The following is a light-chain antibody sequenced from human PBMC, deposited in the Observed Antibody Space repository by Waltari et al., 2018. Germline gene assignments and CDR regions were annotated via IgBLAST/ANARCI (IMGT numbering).Light chain of an antibody. CDR3: CSYAGSSTPVI. Sequence: QSALTQPASVSGSPGQSITIPCTGTSSDVGGYNYVSWYQQHPGKAPKFIIYDVSKRPSGVSNRFSGSKSGNTASLTISGLQAEDEADYYCCSYAGSSTPVIFGGGTKLTVL. CDR2: DVS. J-gene: IGLJ2*01. CDR1: SSDVGGYNY. V-gene: IGLV2-23*02.